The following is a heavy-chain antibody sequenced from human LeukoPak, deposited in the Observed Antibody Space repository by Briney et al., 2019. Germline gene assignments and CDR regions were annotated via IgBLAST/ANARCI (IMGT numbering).Heavy chain of an antibody. CDR2: ISWNSGSI. D-gene: IGHD6-19*01. Sequence: QPGGSLRLSCAASGFTFDDYAMHWVRQAPGKGLEWVSGISWNSGSIGYADSVKGRFTISRDNAKNSLYLQMNSLRAEDTALYYCAKGPLIEVAGTTWDYWGQGTLVTVSS. V-gene: IGHV3-9*01. CDR3: AKGPLIEVAGTTWDY. CDR1: GFTFDDYA. J-gene: IGHJ4*02.